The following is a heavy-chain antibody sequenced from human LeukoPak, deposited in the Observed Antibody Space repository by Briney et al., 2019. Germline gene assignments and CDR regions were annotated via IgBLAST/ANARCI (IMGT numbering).Heavy chain of an antibody. CDR2: TYYRSKWYN. Sequence: SQTLSLTCAISGDSVSSNSAAWNWIRQSPSRGLEWLGRTYYRSKWYNDYAVSVKSRITINPDTSKNQFSLQVNSVTPEDTAVYYCARSPLKEYSSSGGWFAPWGQGTLVTVSS. D-gene: IGHD6-13*01. CDR3: ARSPLKEYSSSGGWFAP. J-gene: IGHJ5*02. CDR1: GDSVSSNSAA. V-gene: IGHV6-1*01.